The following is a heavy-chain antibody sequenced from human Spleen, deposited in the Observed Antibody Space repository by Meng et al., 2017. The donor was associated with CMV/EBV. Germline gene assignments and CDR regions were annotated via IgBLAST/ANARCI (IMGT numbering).Heavy chain of an antibody. Sequence: SETLSLTCVVYGGSFSGYYWSWIRQPPGKGLEWIGEINHSGSTNYNPSLKSRVTISVDTSKNQFSLKLSSVTAADTAVYYCARLTTKGYYYYGMDVWGQGTTVTVSS. D-gene: IGHD4-17*01. CDR2: INHSGST. CDR1: GGSFSGYY. J-gene: IGHJ6*02. CDR3: ARLTTKGYYYYGMDV. V-gene: IGHV4-34*01.